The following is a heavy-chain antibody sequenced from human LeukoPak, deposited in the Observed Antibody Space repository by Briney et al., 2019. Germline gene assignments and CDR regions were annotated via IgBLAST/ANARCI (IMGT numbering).Heavy chain of an antibody. Sequence: PSQTLSLTCAVSGGSISSGGYSWSWIRQPPGKGLEWIGYIYHSGSTYYNPSLKSRVTISVDRSKNQFSLKLSSVTAADTAVYYCARLRPPGYFDYWGQGTLVTVSS. CDR1: GGSISSGGYS. CDR3: ARLRPPGYFDY. V-gene: IGHV4-30-2*01. CDR2: IYHSGST. J-gene: IGHJ4*02.